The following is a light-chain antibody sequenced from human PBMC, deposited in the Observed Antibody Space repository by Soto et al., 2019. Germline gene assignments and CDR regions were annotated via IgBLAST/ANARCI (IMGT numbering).Light chain of an antibody. V-gene: IGKV1-5*03. CDR2: NAS. CDR1: QSIGSW. CDR3: QQYNSN. Sequence: DIQMTQSPSTLSAAVGDRVTITCLASQSIGSWLAWYQQKPGKAPKLLIYNASSLQSGFPSRFSGSGSGKEFSLPISSLQTDDCATYYCQQYNSNVGPGTKVDIK. J-gene: IGKJ3*01.